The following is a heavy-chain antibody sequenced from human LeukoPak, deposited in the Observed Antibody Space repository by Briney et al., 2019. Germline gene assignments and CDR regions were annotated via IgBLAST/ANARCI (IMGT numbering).Heavy chain of an antibody. V-gene: IGHV3-33*01. D-gene: IGHD1-26*01. CDR1: GFTFSSYG. CDR3: ARALSSGSDGWFDP. Sequence: GRSLRLSCAASGFTFSSYGMHWVRQAPGKGLEWVAVIWYDGSNKYYAGSVKGRFTISRDNSKNTLYLQMNSLRAEDTAVYYCARALSSGSDGWFDPWGQGTLVTVS. CDR2: IWYDGSNK. J-gene: IGHJ5*02.